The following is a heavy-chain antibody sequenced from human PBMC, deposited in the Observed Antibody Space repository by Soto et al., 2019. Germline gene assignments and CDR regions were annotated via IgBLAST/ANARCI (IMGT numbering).Heavy chain of an antibody. Sequence: ASVKGSCKASGYTLTSYGISWWRQSPGQGLEWMGWISAYNGNTNYAQKLQGRVTMTTDTSTSTAYMELRSLRSDDTAVYYCARVRKVYYGSGRNTVDYYYYGMDVWGQGTTVTVSS. CDR2: ISAYNGNT. V-gene: IGHV1-18*01. CDR3: ARVRKVYYGSGRNTVDYYYYGMDV. D-gene: IGHD3-10*01. J-gene: IGHJ6*02. CDR1: GYTLTSYG.